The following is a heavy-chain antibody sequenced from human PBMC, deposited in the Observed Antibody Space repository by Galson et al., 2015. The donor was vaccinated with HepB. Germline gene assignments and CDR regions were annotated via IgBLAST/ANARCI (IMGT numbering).Heavy chain of an antibody. Sequence: SLRLSCAASGFSFSSYAMYWVRQAPGKGLEWVAIIAYDGSNKYYADSVKGRFTISRDNSKNTLYLQMNSLRAEDTAVYYCARELIAAAADYWGQGTLVTVSS. J-gene: IGHJ4*02. CDR2: IAYDGSNK. V-gene: IGHV3-30-3*01. CDR1: GFSFSSYA. CDR3: ARELIAAAADY. D-gene: IGHD6-13*01.